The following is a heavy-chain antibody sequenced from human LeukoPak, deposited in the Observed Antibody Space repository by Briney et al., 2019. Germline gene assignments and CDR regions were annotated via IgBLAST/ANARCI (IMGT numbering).Heavy chain of an antibody. V-gene: IGHV5-51*01. CDR2: IYPGDSDT. CDR3: ARQFPCSGGSCYPLLGY. CDR1: GYSFTSYW. Sequence: GESLKISCKGSGYSFTSYWIGWVRQMPGKGLEWMGIIYPGDSDTRYSPSFQGQVTISADKSISTAYLQWSSLKASDTAMYYCARQFPCSGGSCYPLLGYWGQGTLVTVSS. J-gene: IGHJ4*02. D-gene: IGHD2-15*01.